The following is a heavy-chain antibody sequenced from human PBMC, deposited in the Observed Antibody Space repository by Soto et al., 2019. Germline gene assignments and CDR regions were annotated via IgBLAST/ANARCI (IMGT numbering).Heavy chain of an antibody. CDR1: GYTFTNYN. D-gene: IGHD6-25*01. V-gene: IGHV1-8*01. CDR3: AREAASDPSFYYHYMDV. Sequence: QEQLVQSGAEVKKPGAPVKVSCKASGYTFTNYNINWVRQATGRGLEWMGWMNPKTGNTGYAEKFQGRVTMTRNSSINTALMELSGLRSEDTAVYYCAREAASDPSFYYHYMDVWGKGTTVTVSS. CDR2: MNPKTGNT. J-gene: IGHJ6*03.